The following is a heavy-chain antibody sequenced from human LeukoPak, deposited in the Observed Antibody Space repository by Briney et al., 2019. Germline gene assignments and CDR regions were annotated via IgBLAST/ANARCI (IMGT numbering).Heavy chain of an antibody. V-gene: IGHV3-23*01. D-gene: IGHD2-21*02. CDR1: GFTFSSYG. CDR2: LTDSGGST. Sequence: GGSLRLSCAASGFTFSSYGMHWVRQAPGKGLEWVSALTDSGGSTFYADSVKGRFTISRDNSKNTLYLQMNSLRAEDTALYYCAKQVTAPGPIDYWGQGTLVTVSS. J-gene: IGHJ4*02. CDR3: AKQVTAPGPIDY.